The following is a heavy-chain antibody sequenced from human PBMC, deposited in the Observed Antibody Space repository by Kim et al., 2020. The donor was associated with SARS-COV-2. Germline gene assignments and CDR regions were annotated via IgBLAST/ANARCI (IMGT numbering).Heavy chain of an antibody. J-gene: IGHJ4*02. CDR1: GYTFTDYF. D-gene: IGHD6-19*01. V-gene: IGHV1-2*02. CDR3: ARLAVSGGSDS. Sequence: ASVKVSCKASGYTFTDYFMHWVRLAPGQGLEWIGWINPNSGGTNYAQKFQGRVTVTRDTSISTAYMELSSLRSDDTAVYYCARLAVSGGSDSWGQGTLVT. CDR2: INPNSGGT.